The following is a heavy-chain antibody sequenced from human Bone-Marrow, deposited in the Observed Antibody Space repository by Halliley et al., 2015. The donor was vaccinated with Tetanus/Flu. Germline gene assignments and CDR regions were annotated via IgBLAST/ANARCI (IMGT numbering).Heavy chain of an antibody. J-gene: IGHJ6*02. D-gene: IGHD5-18*01. CDR2: VYQSGST. V-gene: IGHV4-39*01. CDR3: ARHEGYNYGYSPDDYYYYGLDV. CDR1: GASISSTPYY. Sequence: TLSLTCIVSGASISSTPYYWGWIRQPPGKGLEWIGRVYQSGSTNYNPSLTSRVTISVDRSKNQFSLKLRSVTAADTAVYFCARHEGYNYGYSPDDYYYYGLDVWGQGTTVTVSS.